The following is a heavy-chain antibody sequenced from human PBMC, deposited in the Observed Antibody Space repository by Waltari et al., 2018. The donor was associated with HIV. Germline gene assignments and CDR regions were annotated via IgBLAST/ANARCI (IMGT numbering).Heavy chain of an antibody. Sequence: QITLKESGPTLVKPPQTLRLTCTFSGFSLSTSGVGVGWLRQAPGKAPEWLALIYWDDDKHYSPSLKTRLTITKDNSKRQVVVTMTNMDPVDIGTYYCARQYSRVGAFDRWGQGTVVTVSS. CDR3: ARQYSRVGAFDR. J-gene: IGHJ3*01. CDR1: GFSLSTSGVG. CDR2: IYWDDDK. D-gene: IGHD3-22*01. V-gene: IGHV2-5*02.